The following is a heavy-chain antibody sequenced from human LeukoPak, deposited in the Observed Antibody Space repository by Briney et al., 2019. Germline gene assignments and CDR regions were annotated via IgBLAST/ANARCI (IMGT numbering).Heavy chain of an antibody. CDR1: GYTFTGYY. Sequence: ASVKVSCKASGYTFTGYYMHWVRQAPGQGLELMGWINPNSGGTNYAQKFQGRVTMTRDTSISTAYMELSRLRSDDTAVYYCARSLRDSSGWYHAFDIWGQGTMVTVSS. CDR3: ARSLRDSSGWYHAFDI. D-gene: IGHD6-19*01. CDR2: INPNSGGT. J-gene: IGHJ3*02. V-gene: IGHV1-2*02.